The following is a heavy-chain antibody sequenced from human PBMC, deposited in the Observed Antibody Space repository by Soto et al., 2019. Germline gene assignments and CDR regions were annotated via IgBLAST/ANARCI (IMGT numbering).Heavy chain of an antibody. Sequence: EVQVLESGGGLVQPGGSLRPSCAASGLTFSNYAMSWVRQAPGKGLEWVSGISGSGESTYYADSVKGRFTISRDNSKNTLYLQMNSLRVEDTAVYFCAKALTTSWFDPWGQGTLVTVSS. J-gene: IGHJ5*02. CDR1: GLTFSNYA. CDR2: ISGSGEST. CDR3: AKALTTSWFDP. D-gene: IGHD4-17*01. V-gene: IGHV3-23*01.